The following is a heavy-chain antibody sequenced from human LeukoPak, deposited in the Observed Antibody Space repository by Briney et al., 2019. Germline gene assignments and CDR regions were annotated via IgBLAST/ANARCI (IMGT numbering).Heavy chain of an antibody. J-gene: IGHJ4*02. Sequence: SETLSLTCTVSVGSISSGGYYWSWIRQHPGKGLEWIGYIYYSGSTYYNPSLKSRVTISVDTSKNQFSLKLSSVTAADTAVHHCARVYYGSGSYYFNFDYWGQGTLVTVSS. CDR3: ARVYYGSGSYYFNFDY. CDR2: IYYSGST. CDR1: VGSISSGGYY. V-gene: IGHV4-31*03. D-gene: IGHD3-10*01.